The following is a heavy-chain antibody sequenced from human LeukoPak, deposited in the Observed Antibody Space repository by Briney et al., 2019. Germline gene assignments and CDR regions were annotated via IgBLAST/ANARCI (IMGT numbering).Heavy chain of an antibody. CDR2: ISSSGSTI. D-gene: IGHD2-15*01. CDR3: ARGLGYCSGGSCPRRAFDI. Sequence: GVSLRLSCAASGFTFSDYYMSWIRQAPGKGLEWVSFISSSGSTIYYADSMKGRFTISRDNAKNSVYLQMNSLRAEDTAVYYCARGLGYCSGGSCPRRAFDIWGQGTVVTVSS. CDR1: GFTFSDYY. J-gene: IGHJ3*02. V-gene: IGHV3-11*01.